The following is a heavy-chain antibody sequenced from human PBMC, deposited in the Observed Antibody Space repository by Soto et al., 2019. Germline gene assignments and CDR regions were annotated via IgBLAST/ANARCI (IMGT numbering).Heavy chain of an antibody. CDR1: GFTFSSYA. CDR2: ISGSGGST. J-gene: IGHJ5*02. CDR3: AKDGNPIPYLTGYYRLGWFDP. Sequence: RLSCAASGFTFSSYAMSWVRQAPGKGLEWVSAISGSGGSTYYADSVKGRFTISRDNSKNTLYLQMNSLRAEDTAVYYCAKDGNPIPYLTGYYRLGWFDPWGQGTLVTVSS. V-gene: IGHV3-23*01. D-gene: IGHD3-9*01.